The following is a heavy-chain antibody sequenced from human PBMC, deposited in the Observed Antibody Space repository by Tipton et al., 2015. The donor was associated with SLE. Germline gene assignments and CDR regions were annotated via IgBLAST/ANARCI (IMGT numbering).Heavy chain of an antibody. CDR3: TREGYDFWSGYPGAFDI. CDR1: GFTFSSYW. Sequence: SLRLSCAAAGFTFSSYWMTWVRLAPGKGLEWVANVKQDGSETNYMDSVKGRFTISRDNAKNSLYLQMNSLTVEDTAVYYCTREGYDFWSGYPGAFDIWGQGTMVTVSS. V-gene: IGHV3-7*01. D-gene: IGHD3-3*01. J-gene: IGHJ3*02. CDR2: VKQDGSET.